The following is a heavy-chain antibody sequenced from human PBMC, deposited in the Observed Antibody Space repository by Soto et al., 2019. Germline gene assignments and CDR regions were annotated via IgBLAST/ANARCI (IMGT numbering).Heavy chain of an antibody. J-gene: IGHJ3*01. CDR3: ASDDRWAFDL. CDR1: GFTFDYYW. D-gene: IGHD3-16*02. CDR2: IHSDGTST. V-gene: IGHV3-74*01. Sequence: EVQLVESGGGLVQPGESVRLSCAASGFTFDYYWMHWVRQAPGKGLVWVSRIHSDGTSTTYADSVKGRFTISRDNAKNTLSLQRNSLRAEGTAVYYCASDDRWAFDLCGQGTVVTVSA.